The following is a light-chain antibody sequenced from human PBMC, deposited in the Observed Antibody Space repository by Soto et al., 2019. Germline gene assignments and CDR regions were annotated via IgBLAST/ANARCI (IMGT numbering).Light chain of an antibody. CDR3: QHYGNSPPEYT. V-gene: IGKV3-20*01. CDR2: GAS. J-gene: IGKJ2*01. Sequence: ETVLTQSPGTLSLSPGERATLSCRASQSVSASYLAWYQQKPGQAPRLLIYGASSRATGIPDRFSGGGSGTDFTLTSSLLEPEDFAVYYCQHYGNSPPEYTFGQGTKLEIK. CDR1: QSVSASY.